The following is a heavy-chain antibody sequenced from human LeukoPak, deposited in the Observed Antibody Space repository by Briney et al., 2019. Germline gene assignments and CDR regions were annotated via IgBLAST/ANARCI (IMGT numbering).Heavy chain of an antibody. CDR2: IYPGDSDT. D-gene: IGHD3-16*01. Sequence: LGESLKISCKGSGCSFTSYWIGWVRQMPGKGLEWMWIIYPGDSDTRYSPSFQGQVTISADKSISTAYLQWSSLKASDAAMYYCARHRGHYRTTFGGVIDYWGQGTLVTVSS. CDR3: ARHRGHYRTTFGGVIDY. V-gene: IGHV5-51*01. CDR1: GCSFTSYW. J-gene: IGHJ4*02.